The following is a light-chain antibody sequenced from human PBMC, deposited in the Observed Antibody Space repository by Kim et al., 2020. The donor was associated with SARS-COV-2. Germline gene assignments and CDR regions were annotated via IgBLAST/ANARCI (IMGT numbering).Light chain of an antibody. Sequence: DIQMTQSPSSVSASVGDRVTITCRASQSIGSWLAWYQQEPGKAPKLLIYAASTLQSGVPSRFNGIGSGTHFTLTITDLQPEDFATYFCQQAGSHPLPFGGGTKVDIK. CDR2: AAS. V-gene: IGKV1-12*01. CDR3: QQAGSHPLP. J-gene: IGKJ4*01. CDR1: QSIGSW.